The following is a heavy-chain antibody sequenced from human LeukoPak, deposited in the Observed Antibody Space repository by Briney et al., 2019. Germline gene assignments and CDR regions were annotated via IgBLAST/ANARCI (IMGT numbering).Heavy chain of an antibody. J-gene: IGHJ4*02. CDR1: GFIFSSSA. CDR2: ISGSGGSSGKT. V-gene: IGHV3-23*01. CDR3: AKVIITGSFPDYFDN. Sequence: GGSLRLSCAASGFIFSSSAMSWVRQAPGRGLEWVSAISGSGGSSGKTYYTDSVKGRFTVSRDDSESTLYLQMNSLRAEDTAIYYCAKVIITGSFPDYFDNWGQGTLVTVSS. D-gene: IGHD3-10*01.